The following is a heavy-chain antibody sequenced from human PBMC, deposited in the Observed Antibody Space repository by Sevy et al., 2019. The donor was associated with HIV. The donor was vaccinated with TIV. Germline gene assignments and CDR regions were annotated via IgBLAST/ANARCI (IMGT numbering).Heavy chain of an antibody. CDR1: EYTLTQLS. CDR3: ATEGLGYYSGASLYQGDWFDP. V-gene: IGHV1-24*01. CDR2: FDPEDGET. J-gene: IGHJ5*02. D-gene: IGHD2-15*01. Sequence: ASVKVSCKVSEYTLTQLSMHWVRQAPGKGLEWMGHFDPEDGETIYGQKFQGRVTMTEDTSANTAYMQLNSLTSEDTAGYYCATEGLGYYSGASLYQGDWFDPWGQGTLVTVSS.